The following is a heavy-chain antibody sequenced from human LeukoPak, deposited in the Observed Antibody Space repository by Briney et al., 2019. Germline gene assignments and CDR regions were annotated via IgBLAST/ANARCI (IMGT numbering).Heavy chain of an antibody. V-gene: IGHV3-66*01. Sequence: GGSLRLSCAASGFTVSSSYMTWVRQAPGKGLEWVSVIYSGGYTYYADSVKGRFTFSRDNSKNTLYLQMNNLRAEDTAVYFCARNLGPRMIVYYWGQGTLVTVSS. D-gene: IGHD3-22*01. J-gene: IGHJ4*02. CDR3: ARNLGPRMIVYY. CDR1: GFTVSSSY. CDR2: IYSGGYT.